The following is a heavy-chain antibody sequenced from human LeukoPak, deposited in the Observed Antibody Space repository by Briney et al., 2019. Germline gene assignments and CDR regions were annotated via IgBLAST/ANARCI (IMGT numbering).Heavy chain of an antibody. CDR1: GGSISSGSYY. CDR2: IYTSGST. Sequence: PSQTLSHTCTVSGGSISSGSYYWSWIRQPAGKGLEWIGRIYTSGSTNYNPSLKSRVTISVDTSKNQFSLKLSSVTAADTAVYYCARCRIAARHFDYWGQGTLVTVSS. J-gene: IGHJ4*02. D-gene: IGHD6-6*01. CDR3: ARCRIAARHFDY. V-gene: IGHV4-61*02.